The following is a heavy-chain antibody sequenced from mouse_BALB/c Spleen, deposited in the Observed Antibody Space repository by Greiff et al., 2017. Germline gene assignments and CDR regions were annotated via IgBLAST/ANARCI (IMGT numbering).Heavy chain of an antibody. D-gene: IGHD2-2*01. CDR2: INPSSGYT. J-gene: IGHJ3*01. Sequence: VQLQQSAAELARPGASVTMSCKASGYTFTSYTMHWVKQRPGQGLEWIGYINPSSGYTEYNQKFKDKTTLTADKSSSTAYMELARLTSEDSAIYYCARGDYGYERFAYWGQGTLVTVSA. CDR3: ARGDYGYERFAY. CDR1: GYTFTSYT. V-gene: IGHV1-4*02.